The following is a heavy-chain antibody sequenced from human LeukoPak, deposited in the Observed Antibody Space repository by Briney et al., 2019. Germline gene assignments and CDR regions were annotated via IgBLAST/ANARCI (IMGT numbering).Heavy chain of an antibody. J-gene: IGHJ4*02. V-gene: IGHV3-23*01. Sequence: GGSLRLSCAASGFTFSSYAMSWVRQAPGKGLEWVSAISGSGGSTYYADSVKGRFTISRDNSKNTLYLQMNSLRAEDTAIYYCAKTFVVVVAATGYFDYWGQGTLVTVSS. CDR3: AKTFVVVVAATGYFDY. CDR1: GFTFSSYA. D-gene: IGHD2-15*01. CDR2: ISGSGGST.